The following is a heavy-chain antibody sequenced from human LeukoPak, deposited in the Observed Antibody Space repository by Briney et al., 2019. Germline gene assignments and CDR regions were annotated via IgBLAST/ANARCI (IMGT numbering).Heavy chain of an antibody. V-gene: IGHV4-34*01. J-gene: IGHJ5*02. Sequence: PSETLSLTCAVYGGSFSGYYWSWIRQPPGKGLEWIGEINHSGSTNYNPSLKSRVTISVDTSKNQFSLKLSSVTAADTAVYYCARGDYYGSGRLRGWFDPWGQGTLVTVSS. CDR2: INHSGST. CDR1: GGSFSGYY. D-gene: IGHD3-10*01. CDR3: ARGDYYGSGRLRGWFDP.